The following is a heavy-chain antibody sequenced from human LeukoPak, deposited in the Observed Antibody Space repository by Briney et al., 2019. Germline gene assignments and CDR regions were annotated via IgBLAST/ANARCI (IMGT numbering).Heavy chain of an antibody. J-gene: IGHJ4*02. CDR2: IYSGGTT. CDR1: GFTVSSNY. Sequence: GGSLRLSCAASGFTVSSNYMSWVRQAPGKGLEWVSVIYSGGTTYYADSVKGRFTISRDNSKNTLQLQMNRLRAEDTAVYYCARDQYSYAHAAHWGQGTLVTVSS. D-gene: IGHD5-18*01. V-gene: IGHV3-66*01. CDR3: ARDQYSYAHAAH.